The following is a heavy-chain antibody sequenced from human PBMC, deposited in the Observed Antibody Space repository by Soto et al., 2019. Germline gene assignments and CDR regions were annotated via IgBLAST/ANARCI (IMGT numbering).Heavy chain of an antibody. J-gene: IGHJ4*02. CDR2: IYYSGST. CDR1: GGSISSYY. D-gene: IGHD2-8*01. Sequence: PSETLSLTCTVSGGSISSYYWSWIRQPPGKGLEWIGYIYYSGSTNYNPSLKSRVTISVDTSKNQFSLKLSSVTAADTAVYYCAGNYCTNGVCYGYSYGQFDYWGQGTLVTVSS. CDR3: AGNYCTNGVCYGYSYGQFDY. V-gene: IGHV4-59*01.